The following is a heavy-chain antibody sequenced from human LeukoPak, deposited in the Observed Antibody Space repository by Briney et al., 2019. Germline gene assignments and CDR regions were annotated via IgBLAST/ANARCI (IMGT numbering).Heavy chain of an antibody. CDR1: GSSFTSYW. J-gene: IGHJ4*02. Sequence: GESLKISCQGSGSSFTSYWIGWVRPLPGKGLEWMGIIYPGDSDTRYSPSFQGQVTISADKSIPTAYLQWSSLKASDTAMYYCARKVYCSSTSCYNAEYYFDYWGQGTLVTVSS. CDR2: IYPGDSDT. CDR3: ARKVYCSSTSCYNAEYYFDY. D-gene: IGHD2-2*02. V-gene: IGHV5-51*01.